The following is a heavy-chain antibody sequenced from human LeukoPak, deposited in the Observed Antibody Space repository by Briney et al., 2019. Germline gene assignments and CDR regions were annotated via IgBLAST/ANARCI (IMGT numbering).Heavy chain of an antibody. CDR1: GYTFTSYG. V-gene: IGHV1-18*01. D-gene: IGHD1-26*01. J-gene: IGHJ4*02. CDR2: ISAYNGNT. CDR3: ARYQYSGRAWELLYYFDY. Sequence: GASVTVSCKASGYTFTSYGISWVRQAPGQGLEWMGWISAYNGNTNYAQKLQGRVTMTTDTSTSTAYMELRSLRSDDTAVYYCARYQYSGRAWELLYYFDYWGQGTLVTVSS.